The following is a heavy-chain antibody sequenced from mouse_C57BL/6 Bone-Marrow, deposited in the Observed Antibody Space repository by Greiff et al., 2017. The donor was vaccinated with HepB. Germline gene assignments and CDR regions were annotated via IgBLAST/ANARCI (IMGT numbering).Heavy chain of an antibody. CDR1: GFTFSDYY. V-gene: IGHV5-12*01. CDR3: ARRYDGNYGWFAY. D-gene: IGHD2-1*01. CDR2: ISNGGGST. Sequence: EVKLVESGGGLVQPGGSLKLSCAASGFTFSDYYMYWVRQTPEKRLEWVAYISNGGGSTYYPDTVKGRFTIARDNAKNTLYLQMSRLKSEDTAMYYCARRYDGNYGWFAYWGQGTLVTVSA. J-gene: IGHJ3*01.